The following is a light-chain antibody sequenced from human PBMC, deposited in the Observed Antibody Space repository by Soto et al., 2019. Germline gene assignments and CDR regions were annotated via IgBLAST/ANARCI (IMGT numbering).Light chain of an antibody. CDR2: RDS. CDR3: QVWDSSTYV. V-gene: IGLV3-9*01. Sequence: SYELTQPLSVSVVLGQTARITCGGTNIGSKNVHWYQQKPGQAPVLVIYRDSNRPSGIPERFSGSNSGNTATLTISRAQAGDEADYYCQVWDSSTYVFGTGTKLTVL. CDR1: NIGSKN. J-gene: IGLJ1*01.